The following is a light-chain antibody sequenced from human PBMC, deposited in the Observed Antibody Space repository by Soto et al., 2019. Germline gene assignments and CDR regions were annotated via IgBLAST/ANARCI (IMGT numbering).Light chain of an antibody. V-gene: IGKV1-12*01. Sequence: DIQMTQSPSSVSAPVGDRVTITCRATVVISQWLAWYQQKPGKPPMLLIYAASTLHNGFPSRFSGSGFGTDFALAIHSQQPGDSRTYHCQQANSFPKPFGLGTRV. CDR1: VVISQW. CDR3: QQANSFPKP. CDR2: AAS. J-gene: IGKJ5*01.